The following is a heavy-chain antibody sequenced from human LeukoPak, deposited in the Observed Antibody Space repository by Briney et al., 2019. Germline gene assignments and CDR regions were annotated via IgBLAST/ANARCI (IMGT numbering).Heavy chain of an antibody. J-gene: IGHJ4*02. Sequence: PGGSLRLSCAASGFTFSSYAMHWVRQAPGKGLEWISSITSDSSNIFYANSVRGRFTISRDNARNSLYLQMNSLRAEDTALYYCAKDIRYSSSWSSLDYWGQGTLVTASS. CDR3: AKDIRYSSSWSSLDY. CDR2: ITSDSSNI. CDR1: GFTFSSYA. V-gene: IGHV3-21*04. D-gene: IGHD6-13*01.